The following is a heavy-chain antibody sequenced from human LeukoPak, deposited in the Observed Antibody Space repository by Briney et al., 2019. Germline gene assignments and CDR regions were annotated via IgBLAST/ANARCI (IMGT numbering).Heavy chain of an antibody. V-gene: IGHV3-23*01. CDR3: AKDSIVVVPAEQFDYYMDV. CDR1: GFTFSSYA. J-gene: IGHJ6*03. CDR2: ISGSGGST. D-gene: IGHD2-2*01. Sequence: PGGSLRLSCAASGFTFSSYAMSWVRQAPGKGMEWVSVISGSGGSTYYADSVKGRFTISRDNSKNTLYLQMNSLRAEDTAVYYCAKDSIVVVPAEQFDYYMDVWGKGTTVTVSS.